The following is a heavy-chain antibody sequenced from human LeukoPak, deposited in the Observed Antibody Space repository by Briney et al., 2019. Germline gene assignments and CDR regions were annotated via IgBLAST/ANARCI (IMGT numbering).Heavy chain of an antibody. V-gene: IGHV4-59*12. Sequence: SETLSLTCTVSGGSISSYYWSWIRQPPGKGLEWIGYIYYSGSTNYNPSLKSRVTISVDTSKNQFSLQLNSVTPEDTAVYYCARSGYCSGGSCYSGEYYYYYYMDVWGKGTTVTVSS. J-gene: IGHJ6*03. CDR2: IYYSGST. CDR3: ARSGYCSGGSCYSGEYYYYYYMDV. CDR1: GGSISSYY. D-gene: IGHD2-15*01.